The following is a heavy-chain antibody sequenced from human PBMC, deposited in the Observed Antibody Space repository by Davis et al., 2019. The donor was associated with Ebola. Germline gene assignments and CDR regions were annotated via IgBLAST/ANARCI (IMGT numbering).Heavy chain of an antibody. CDR3: ARRHYDILTGFFSPGSFDF. CDR1: GFSFIDYY. Sequence: PGGSLRLSCATSGFSFIDYYMSWIRQAPGKGLEWVSYISSSGDNGYYADSVKGRFTISRDNAKNSLYLQMNSLRADDTAVYYCARRHYDILTGFFSPGSFDFWGQGTLVTVSS. D-gene: IGHD3-9*01. CDR2: ISSSGDNG. V-gene: IGHV3-11*01. J-gene: IGHJ4*02.